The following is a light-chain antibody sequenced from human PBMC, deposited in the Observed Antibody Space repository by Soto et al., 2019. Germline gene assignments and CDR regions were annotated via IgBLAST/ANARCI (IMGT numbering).Light chain of an antibody. CDR1: QSVSSTY. CDR3: QQYGSSPWT. V-gene: IGKV3-20*01. Sequence: IVLTQSPGTLSLSPGERATLSCRASQSVSSTYLIWYQQKPGQAPRLLIYGASSRATGIPDRFSGSGSGTDFTLTISRLEPEDFAVYYCQQYGSSPWTFGQGTKVDI. CDR2: GAS. J-gene: IGKJ1*01.